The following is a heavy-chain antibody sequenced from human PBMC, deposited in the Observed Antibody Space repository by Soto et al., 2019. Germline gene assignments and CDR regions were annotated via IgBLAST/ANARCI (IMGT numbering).Heavy chain of an antibody. Sequence: SETLSLTCAVSGYSISSGYYWGWIRQPPGKGLEWIGSIYRSGSTYYNPSLKSPVTISVDTSKNQFSPKLSSVTAADTAVYYCARVRGNWDYNYFDYWGQGTLVTVSS. CDR2: IYRSGST. CDR3: ARVRGNWDYNYFDY. D-gene: IGHD1-7*01. J-gene: IGHJ4*02. CDR1: GYSISSGYY. V-gene: IGHV4-38-2*01.